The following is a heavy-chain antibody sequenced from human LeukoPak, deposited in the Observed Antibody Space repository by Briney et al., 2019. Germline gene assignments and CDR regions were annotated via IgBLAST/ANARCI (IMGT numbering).Heavy chain of an antibody. Sequence: GGSLRLSCAASGFTVSSNYMSWVRQAPGKGLEWVSVIYSGGSTYYADSVKGRFTISRDNSKNTLYLQMNSLRAEDTAVYYCARDRRPVGATNYYGMDVWGQGTTVTVSS. CDR1: GFTVSSNY. CDR2: IYSGGST. V-gene: IGHV3-66*01. CDR3: ARDRRPVGATNYYGMDV. D-gene: IGHD1-26*01. J-gene: IGHJ6*02.